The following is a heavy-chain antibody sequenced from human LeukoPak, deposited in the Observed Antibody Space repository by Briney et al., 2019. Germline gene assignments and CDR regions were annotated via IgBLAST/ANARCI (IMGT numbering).Heavy chain of an antibody. Sequence: GGSLRLSCAASGFSFSSFLVAGVRQAPGKGLEWVANINKDGSEKYYVDSVKDRFTISKDNAKNSLYLQMNSLRPDDTAVYYCATFCAYCYYGMDVWGQGTTVTVSS. CDR2: INKDGSEK. V-gene: IGHV3-7*02. CDR3: ATFCAYCYYGMDV. CDR1: GFSFSSFL. D-gene: IGHD3-16*01. J-gene: IGHJ6*02.